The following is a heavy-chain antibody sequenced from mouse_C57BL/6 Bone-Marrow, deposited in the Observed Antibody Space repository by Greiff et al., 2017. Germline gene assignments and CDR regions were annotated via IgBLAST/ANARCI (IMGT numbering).Heavy chain of an antibody. Sequence: VMLVESGAELVKPGASVKISCKASGYAFSSYWMNWVKQRPGKGLEWIGQIYPGDGDTNYNGKFKGKATLTADKSSSTAYMQLSSLTSEDSAVYFCARFGYYYFDYWGQGTTLTVSS. CDR2: IYPGDGDT. V-gene: IGHV1-80*01. CDR3: ARFGYYYFDY. J-gene: IGHJ2*01. D-gene: IGHD2-3*01. CDR1: GYAFSSYW.